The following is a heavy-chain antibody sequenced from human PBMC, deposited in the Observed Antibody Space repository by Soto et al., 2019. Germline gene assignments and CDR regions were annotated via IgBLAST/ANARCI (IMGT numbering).Heavy chain of an antibody. Sequence: EVQLLESGGGLVQPGGSLRLSCGASGFTFSSYAMSWVRQAPGKAPEWVSGISANGGRTDYADSVRGRFTMSRDNSKNTVYLQMNRLRAEDTAVYYCAQDPRISGIDYWGQGTLVTVSS. D-gene: IGHD1-20*01. CDR3: AQDPRISGIDY. CDR1: GFTFSSYA. J-gene: IGHJ4*02. CDR2: ISANGGRT. V-gene: IGHV3-23*01.